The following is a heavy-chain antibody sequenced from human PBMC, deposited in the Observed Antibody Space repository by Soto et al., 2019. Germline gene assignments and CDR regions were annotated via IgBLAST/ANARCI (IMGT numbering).Heavy chain of an antibody. CDR1: GYTFSRYG. CDR2: VSGYNGDT. J-gene: IGHJ6*02. V-gene: IGHV1-18*01. Sequence: QGQLVQSGPEVKKPGASVKVSCKASGYTFSRYGISWVRQAPGQGLEWMGWVSGYNGDTKYAQKVQGRVTLPVDTSTHTAYIEWRSLTSDDTVKCYCAKNGQPPYYYYSMVVWGQGTTVTVPS. D-gene: IGHD2-8*01. CDR3: AKNGQPPYYYYSMVV.